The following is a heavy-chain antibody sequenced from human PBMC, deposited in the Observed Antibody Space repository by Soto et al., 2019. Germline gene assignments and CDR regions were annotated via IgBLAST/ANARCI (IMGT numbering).Heavy chain of an antibody. CDR3: ARSTRIIAVARPDDFDY. Sequence: GASVKVSCKASGYTFTSYGSSWVRQAPGQGLEWMGWISAYNGNTNYAQKLQGRVTMTTDTSTSTAYMELRSLRSDDTAVYYCARSTRIIAVARPDDFDYWGQGTLVTVSS. CDR2: ISAYNGNT. CDR1: GYTFTSYG. J-gene: IGHJ4*02. V-gene: IGHV1-18*01. D-gene: IGHD6-19*01.